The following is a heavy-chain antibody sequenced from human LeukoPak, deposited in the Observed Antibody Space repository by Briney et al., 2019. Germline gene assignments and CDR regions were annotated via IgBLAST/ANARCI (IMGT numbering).Heavy chain of an antibody. CDR3: ARGRSGYEDY. J-gene: IGHJ4*02. Sequence: PSETLSLTCTVSGGSISSSSYYWGSIRQPPGKGLEWIGSIYYSGSTYYNPSLKSRVTISVDTSKNQFSLKLSSVTAADTAVYYCARGRSGYEDYWGQGTLVTVSS. V-gene: IGHV4-39*07. CDR2: IYYSGST. D-gene: IGHD5-12*01. CDR1: GGSISSSSYY.